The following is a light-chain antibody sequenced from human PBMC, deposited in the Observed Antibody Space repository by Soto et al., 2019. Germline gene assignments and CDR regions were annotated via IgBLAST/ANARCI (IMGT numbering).Light chain of an antibody. CDR3: QQYDNAPQT. CDR2: RIS. V-gene: IGKV3-20*01. Sequence: EIVLTQSPGTLSLSPGERATLSCRASQSVGRNYLAWYQQKPGQAPRLLIHRISTGATGIPDRFSGSGSATDFTLTISRLEPEDFAVYYCQQYDNAPQTFGQGTRVEIK. J-gene: IGKJ1*01. CDR1: QSVGRNY.